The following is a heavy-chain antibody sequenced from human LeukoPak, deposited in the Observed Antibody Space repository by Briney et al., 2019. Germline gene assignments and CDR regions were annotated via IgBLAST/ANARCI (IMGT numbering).Heavy chain of an antibody. V-gene: IGHV3-23*01. J-gene: IGHJ4*02. D-gene: IGHD3-22*01. CDR3: ARDYLRDSSGYYYWEFDY. Sequence: PGGTLRLSCAASGFTFSSYGMSWVRQAPGKGLEWVSGISGNSGTTYYADSVKGRFTISRDNSKNTLYLQMSSLRAEDTAVYYCARDYLRDSSGYYYWEFDYWGQGTLVTVSS. CDR2: ISGNSGTT. CDR1: GFTFSSYG.